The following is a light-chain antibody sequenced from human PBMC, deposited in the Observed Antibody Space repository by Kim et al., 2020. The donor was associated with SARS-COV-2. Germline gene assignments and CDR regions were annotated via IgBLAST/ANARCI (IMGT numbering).Light chain of an antibody. V-gene: IGKV1-17*01. CDR3: LQHNTYPIT. Sequence: ASVGDRVTSTCRASQYIRNDLGWYQQHPGRAPKRLIYGASSLQSGVPSRFSGSGSGTEFTLTISSLQPEDFATYFCLQHNTYPITFGQGTRLEIK. CDR1: QYIRND. J-gene: IGKJ5*01. CDR2: GAS.